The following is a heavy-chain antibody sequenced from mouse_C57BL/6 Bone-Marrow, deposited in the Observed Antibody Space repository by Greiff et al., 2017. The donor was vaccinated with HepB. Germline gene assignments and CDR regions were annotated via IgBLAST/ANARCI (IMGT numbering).Heavy chain of an antibody. V-gene: IGHV1-7*01. D-gene: IGHD1-1*01. Sequence: VQLQQSGAELAKPGASVKLSCKASGYTFTSYWMHWEKQRPGQGLEWIGYINPSSGYTKYNQKFKDKATLTADKSSSTAYMQLSSLTYEDSAVYYCAVTTVVANFDYWGQGTTLTVSS. CDR1: GYTFTSYW. CDR2: INPSSGYT. CDR3: AVTTVVANFDY. J-gene: IGHJ2*01.